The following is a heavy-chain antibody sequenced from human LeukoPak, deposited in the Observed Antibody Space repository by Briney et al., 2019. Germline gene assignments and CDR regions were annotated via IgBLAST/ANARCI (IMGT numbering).Heavy chain of an antibody. J-gene: IGHJ4*02. Sequence: SETLSLTCAVYGGSFSGYYWSWIRQPPGKGLEWIGEINHSGSTNYNPSLKSRVTISVDTSKNQFSLKLSSVTAADTAVYYCATTRRKYYFDYWGQGTLVTVSS. CDR1: GGSFSGYY. D-gene: IGHD1-14*01. CDR2: INHSGST. CDR3: ATTRRKYYFDY. V-gene: IGHV4-34*01.